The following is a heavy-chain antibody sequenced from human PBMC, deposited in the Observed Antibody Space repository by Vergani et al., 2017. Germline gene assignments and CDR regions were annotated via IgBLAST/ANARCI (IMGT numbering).Heavy chain of an antibody. CDR2: IWYDGSNK. CDR3: ARWGNEKRLDS. D-gene: IGHD1-1*01. J-gene: IGHJ5*01. CDR1: GFTFSSHG. Sequence: QVQLVESEGGVVQPGRSLTLSCVASGFTFSSHGMHWVRQAPGQGLEWVAVIWYDGSNKYYGDSVKGRFTISRDYSKNTLYLQMNSLRVEGTAVYYCARWGNEKRLDSWGQGTLVTVSS. V-gene: IGHV3-33*01.